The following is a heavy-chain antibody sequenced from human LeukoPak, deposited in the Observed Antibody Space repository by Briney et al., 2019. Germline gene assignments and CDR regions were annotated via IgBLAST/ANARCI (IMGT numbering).Heavy chain of an antibody. V-gene: IGHV5-51*01. CDR3: ARQDYYDSSGEPQDDAFDI. J-gene: IGHJ3*02. CDR1: GYSFTGYW. CDR2: IYPGDSDT. Sequence: GESLKISCKGSGYSFTGYWIGWVRQMPGKGLEWMGIIYPGDSDTRYSPSFQGQVTISADKSISTAYLQWSSLKASDTAMYYCARQDYYDSSGEPQDDAFDIWGQGTMVTVSS. D-gene: IGHD3-22*01.